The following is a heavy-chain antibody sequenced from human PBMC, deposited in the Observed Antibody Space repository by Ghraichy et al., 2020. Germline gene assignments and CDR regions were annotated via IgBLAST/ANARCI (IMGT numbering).Heavy chain of an antibody. CDR3: ARVGRGYDFWSGPEPHWYFDL. D-gene: IGHD3-3*01. CDR2: IYHSGST. CDR1: GGSISSGGYS. Sequence: SQTLSLTCAVSGGSISSGGYSWSWIRQPPGKGLEWIGYIYHSGSTYYNPSLKSRVTISVDRSKNQFSLKLSSVTAADTAVYYCARVGRGYDFWSGPEPHWYFDLWGRGTLVTVSS. V-gene: IGHV4-30-2*01. J-gene: IGHJ2*01.